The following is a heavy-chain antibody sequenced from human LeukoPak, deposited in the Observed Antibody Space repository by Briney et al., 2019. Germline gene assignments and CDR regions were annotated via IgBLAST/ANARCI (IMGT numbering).Heavy chain of an antibody. Sequence: PSETLSLTCTVSGGSISSYYWSWIRQPPGKGLEWIGYIYYSGSTNYNPSLKSRVTISVDTSKNQFSLKLSSVTAADTAVYYCAGGTAPRWFDPWGQGTLVTVS. V-gene: IGHV4-59*01. D-gene: IGHD2-15*01. CDR1: GGSISSYY. CDR2: IYYSGST. J-gene: IGHJ5*02. CDR3: AGGTAPRWFDP.